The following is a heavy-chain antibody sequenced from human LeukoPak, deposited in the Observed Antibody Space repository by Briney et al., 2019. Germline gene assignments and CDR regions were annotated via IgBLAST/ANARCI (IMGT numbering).Heavy chain of an antibody. CDR3: AKDPPHVSWLFDY. CDR2: ITNSGGTT. CDR1: GYIFSSYA. D-gene: IGHD3-16*01. Sequence: GGSLTLSCAASGYIFSSYAVSGVRGAPGKGLEWVSAITNSGGTTYYADSVKGRFTISRHNSKNTLYLQMNSLRAEDTAVYYCAKDPPHVSWLFDYWGQGAMVTVSS. J-gene: IGHJ4*02. V-gene: IGHV3-23*01.